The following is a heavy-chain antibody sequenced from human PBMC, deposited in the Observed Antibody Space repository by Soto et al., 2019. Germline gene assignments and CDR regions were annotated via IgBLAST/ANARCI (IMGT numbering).Heavy chain of an antibody. J-gene: IGHJ6*02. CDR3: AIWSNWNPLYYRGMDV. D-gene: IGHD1-20*01. Sequence: QVQLLQSGAEVKKPGSSVKVSCKVSGGAFTNYSLNWVRHAPGPGLEWLGGIIPLHNTSNYSLKLLGRGSVTADISSNTVYMHLSGLTSDDTATYYCAIWSNWNPLYYRGMDVWGQGTTVTVSS. V-gene: IGHV1-69*06. CDR2: IIPLHNTS. CDR1: GGAFTNYS.